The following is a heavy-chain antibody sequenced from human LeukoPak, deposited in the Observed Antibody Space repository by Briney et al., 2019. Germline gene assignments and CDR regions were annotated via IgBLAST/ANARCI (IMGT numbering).Heavy chain of an antibody. Sequence: ASVKVSCKASGYTFTSYAMNWVRQAPGPGLEWMGWINTKTGNPTYAQGFTGRFVFSLAPSASTAYLQISSLKAEATAVYYCARLAYSGWYPQLTVRASFDYWGQGTLATVSS. CDR1: GYTFTSYA. CDR2: INTKTGNP. V-gene: IGHV7-4-1*02. D-gene: IGHD6-19*01. J-gene: IGHJ4*02. CDR3: ARLAYSGWYPQLTVRASFDY.